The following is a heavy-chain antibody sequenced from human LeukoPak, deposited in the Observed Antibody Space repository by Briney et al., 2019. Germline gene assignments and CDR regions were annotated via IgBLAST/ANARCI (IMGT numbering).Heavy chain of an antibody. CDR1: GGSISSGSYY. V-gene: IGHV4-61*02. J-gene: IGHJ3*02. Sequence: SETLSLTCTVSGGSISSGSYYWSWIRQPAGKGLEWIGRIYTSGSTNYNPSLKSRVTISVDTSKNQFSLKLSSVTAADTAVYYCARDRGVVVTDDGFDIWGQGTMVTVSS. CDR2: IYTSGST. D-gene: IGHD2-21*02. CDR3: ARDRGVVVTDDGFDI.